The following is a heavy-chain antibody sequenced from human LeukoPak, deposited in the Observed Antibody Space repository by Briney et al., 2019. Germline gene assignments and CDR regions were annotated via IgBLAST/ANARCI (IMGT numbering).Heavy chain of an antibody. D-gene: IGHD4/OR15-4a*01. J-gene: IGHJ5*02. V-gene: IGHV5-10-1*01. CDR1: GYSFTSYW. CDR2: IDPSDSYT. CDR3: ARNVKGYVFIDFGWFDP. Sequence: GESLKISCKGSGYSFTSYWISWVRQMPGKGLEWMGRIDPSDSYTNYSTSFQGHVTISAEKSISTACLQWSGLKASGTAMYYCARNVKGYVFIDFGWFDPWGQGRLVTVYS.